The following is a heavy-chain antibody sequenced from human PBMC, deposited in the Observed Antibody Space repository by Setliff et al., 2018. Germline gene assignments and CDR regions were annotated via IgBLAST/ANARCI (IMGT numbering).Heavy chain of an antibody. D-gene: IGHD3-16*02. CDR3: VNSYRGYDDYPDY. CDR2: IKEDGSET. CDR1: GFTLRSYW. V-gene: IGHV3-7*03. Sequence: PGESLKISCAASGFTLRSYWMSWVRQAPGKGLEWVANIKEDGSETYYGGSVKGRFTISRDNAKNSLYLQMNSLRVEDTAVCYCVNSYRGYDDYPDYWGQGTLVTVSS. J-gene: IGHJ4*02.